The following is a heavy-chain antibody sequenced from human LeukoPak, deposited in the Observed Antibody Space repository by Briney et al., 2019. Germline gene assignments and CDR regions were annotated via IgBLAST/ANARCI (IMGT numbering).Heavy chain of an antibody. J-gene: IGHJ4*02. V-gene: IGHV3-30*02. CDR1: GFTFSSYC. Sequence: PGGSLRLSCAASGFTFSSYCMHWVRQAPGKGLEWVAFIRYDGSNKYYTDSVKGRFTISRDNSKNTLYLQMNSLRAEDTAVYYCAKDQYSSSYYFDYWGQGTLVTVSS. CDR3: AKDQYSSSYYFDY. CDR2: IRYDGSNK. D-gene: IGHD6-6*01.